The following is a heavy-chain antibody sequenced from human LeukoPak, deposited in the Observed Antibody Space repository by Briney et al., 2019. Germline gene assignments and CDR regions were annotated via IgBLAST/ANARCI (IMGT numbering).Heavy chain of an antibody. CDR1: GFTFSSYS. CDR2: ISGSSRFI. V-gene: IGHV3-21*01. J-gene: IGHJ4*02. D-gene: IGHD4-17*01. Sequence: GGSLRLSCAASGFTFSSYSMNWVRQAPGKGLEWVSSISGSSRFIYYADSVKGQFTISRDNAKNSLYLQMNSLRVEDTAVYYCARDLHGDYGHDYWGQGTLVTVSS. CDR3: ARDLHGDYGHDY.